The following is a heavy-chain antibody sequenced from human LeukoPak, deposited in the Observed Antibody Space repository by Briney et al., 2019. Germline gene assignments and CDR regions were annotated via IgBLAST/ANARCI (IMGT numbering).Heavy chain of an antibody. Sequence: GGSLRLSCAASGFIFSNDAMHWVRQAPGKGLEWVAFIWFDGSNKHYADSVKGRFTISRDNSKNTLYLQMNSLRVEDTAVYYCVRDRSDSYLDFWGQGALVTVSS. D-gene: IGHD2-21*02. J-gene: IGHJ4*02. CDR2: IWFDGSNK. CDR1: GFIFSNDA. CDR3: VRDRSDSYLDF. V-gene: IGHV3-33*01.